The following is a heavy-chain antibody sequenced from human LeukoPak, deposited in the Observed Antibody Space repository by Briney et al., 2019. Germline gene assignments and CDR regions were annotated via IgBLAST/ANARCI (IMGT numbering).Heavy chain of an antibody. CDR1: GFTLSSYW. J-gene: IGHJ4*02. CDR2: INSDGSST. D-gene: IGHD4-23*01. V-gene: IGHV3-74*01. Sequence: PGGSLRLSCAASGFTLSSYWMHWVRQAPGKGLVWVSRINSDGSSTSYADSVKGRFTISRDNAKNTLYLQMNSLRAEDTAVYYCARGAYGGTFDYWGQGTLVTVSS. CDR3: ARGAYGGTFDY.